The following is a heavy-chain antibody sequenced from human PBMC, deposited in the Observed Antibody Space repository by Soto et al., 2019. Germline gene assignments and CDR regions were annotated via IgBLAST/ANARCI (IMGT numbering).Heavy chain of an antibody. V-gene: IGHV3-7*03. Sequence: GGSLRLSCAASGFTFSNYWVSWVRQDPGKGLEWVANINDNGNEKYNVDSVKGRFTISRDNAQNSLYLQMNNLRVEDTAIYYCVRERVAWVICSGTSCFDYWGQGTRVTVSS. CDR3: VRERVAWVICSGTSCFDY. CDR2: INDNGNEK. J-gene: IGHJ4*02. CDR1: GFTFSNYW. D-gene: IGHD2-2*01.